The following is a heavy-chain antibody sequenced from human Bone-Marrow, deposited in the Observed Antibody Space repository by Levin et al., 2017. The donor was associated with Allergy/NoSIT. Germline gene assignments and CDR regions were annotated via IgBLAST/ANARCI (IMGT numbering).Heavy chain of an antibody. V-gene: IGHV4-39*01. CDR1: GGSISSSSYY. CDR2: LYYSGST. D-gene: IGHD2-2*01. CDR3: AGLRYCNSASCYYYYGMDV. J-gene: IGHJ6*02. Sequence: SQTLSLTCTVSGGSISSSSYYWGWIRQPPGKGLEWIGSLYYSGSTYYNPSLKSRVTISVDTSKNQFSLKLSSVTAADTAGYYCAGLRYCNSASCYYYYGMDVWGQGTTVTVSS.